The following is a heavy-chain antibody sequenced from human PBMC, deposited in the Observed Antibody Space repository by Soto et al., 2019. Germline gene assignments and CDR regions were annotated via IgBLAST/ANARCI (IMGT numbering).Heavy chain of an antibody. CDR1: GYTFTGYY. D-gene: IGHD6-6*01. CDR3: ARDLVSSSSSNYYYGMDV. Sequence: ASVKVSCKASGYTFTGYYMHWVRQAPGQGLEWMGWINPNSGGTNYAQKFQGWVTMTRDTSISTAYMELSRLRSDGTAVYYCARDLVSSSSSNYYYGMDVWGQGTTVTVSS. V-gene: IGHV1-2*04. CDR2: INPNSGGT. J-gene: IGHJ6*02.